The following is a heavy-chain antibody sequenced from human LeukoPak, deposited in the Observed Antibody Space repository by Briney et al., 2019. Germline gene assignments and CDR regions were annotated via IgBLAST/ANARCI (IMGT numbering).Heavy chain of an antibody. J-gene: IGHJ4*02. Sequence: ASVKVSCKASGYTFTGYYMHWVRQAPGQGLEWMGWINPNSGGANYAQKFQGRVTMTRDTSTSTVYMELSSLRSEDTAVYYCARAPMIVARGAFYWGQGTLVTVSS. CDR2: INPNSGGA. CDR1: GYTFTGYY. D-gene: IGHD3-22*01. V-gene: IGHV1-2*02. CDR3: ARAPMIVARGAFY.